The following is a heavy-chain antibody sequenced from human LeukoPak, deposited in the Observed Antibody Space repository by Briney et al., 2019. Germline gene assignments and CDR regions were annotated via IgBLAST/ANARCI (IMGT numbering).Heavy chain of an antibody. D-gene: IGHD3-10*01. Sequence: ASVKVSCKASGGTFSTYAISWVRQAPGQGLEWMGGIIAYNGNTNYAQKLQGRVTMTTDTSTSTAYMELRSLRSDDTAVYYCARDIWFGESNWFDPWGQGTLVTVSS. CDR2: IIAYNGNT. CDR1: GGTFSTYA. V-gene: IGHV1-18*01. CDR3: ARDIWFGESNWFDP. J-gene: IGHJ5*02.